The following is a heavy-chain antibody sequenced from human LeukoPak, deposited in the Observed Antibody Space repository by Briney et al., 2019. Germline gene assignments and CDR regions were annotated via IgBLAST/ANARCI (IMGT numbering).Heavy chain of an antibody. J-gene: IGHJ4*02. Sequence: SVKVSCKASGTTFIRSAISWVRQAPGQGLEWMGGVIPILGTTNYAQKFQDRVSITTDESTSTAYMEVTSLRSVDTAVYYCARDDGSATMGFDSWGQGTLVTVSS. D-gene: IGHD1-26*01. CDR2: VIPILGTT. V-gene: IGHV1-69*05. CDR1: GTTFIRSA. CDR3: ARDDGSATMGFDS.